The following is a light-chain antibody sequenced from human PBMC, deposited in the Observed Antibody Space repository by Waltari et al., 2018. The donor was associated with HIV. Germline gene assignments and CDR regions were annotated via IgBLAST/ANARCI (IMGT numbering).Light chain of an antibody. V-gene: IGLV2-11*03. CDR1: STYVDTF. CDR3: CSHAGNFIFV. CDR2: DVN. J-gene: IGLJ1*01. Sequence: SLTISCTGTSTYVDTFVSWYQQHPGKAPKVIIFDVNKRPSGVPDRFSGSKSGNTASLTISGLQAEDEADYYCCSHAGNFIFVFGTGTKVTVL.